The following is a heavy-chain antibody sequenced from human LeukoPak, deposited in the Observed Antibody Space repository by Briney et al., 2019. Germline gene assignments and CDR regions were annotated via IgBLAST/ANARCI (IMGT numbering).Heavy chain of an antibody. J-gene: IGHJ3*02. Sequence: SETLSLTCTVSGGSISSGGYYWSWIRQHPAKGLEWIGYIYYSGSTYYNPSLKSRVTISVDTSKNQFSLKLSSVTAADTAVYYCARFRDYCDSSGYYYAYAFDIWGQGTMVTVSS. CDR1: GGSISSGGYY. V-gene: IGHV4-31*03. D-gene: IGHD3-22*01. CDR3: ARFRDYCDSSGYYYAYAFDI. CDR2: IYYSGST.